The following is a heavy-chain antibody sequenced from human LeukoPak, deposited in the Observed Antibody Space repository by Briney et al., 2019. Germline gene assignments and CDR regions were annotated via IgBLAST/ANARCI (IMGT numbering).Heavy chain of an antibody. V-gene: IGHV4-59*01. Sequence: SETLSLTCTVSGGSISSYYWSWIRQSPGKGLEWIGFIYYTGSTNYNPSLKSRVTISVDTSKNQFSPKLNSVTAADTAVYYCARGGYLFGYWGQGTLVTVSS. J-gene: IGHJ4*02. CDR2: IYYTGST. CDR3: ARGGYLFGY. D-gene: IGHD5-18*01. CDR1: GGSISSYY.